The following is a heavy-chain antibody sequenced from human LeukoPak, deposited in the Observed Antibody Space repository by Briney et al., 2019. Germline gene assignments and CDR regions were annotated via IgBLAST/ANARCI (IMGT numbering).Heavy chain of an antibody. D-gene: IGHD1-14*01. CDR1: GFTFSSYW. CDR3: ARSNQADDY. V-gene: IGHV3-74*01. Sequence: GSLRLSCAASGFTFSSYWMHWVRQVPGKGLVWVARINPGGSSITYADSVKGRFTISRDNAKNTLYLQMDSLRAEDTGVYYCARSNQADDYWGQGTLVTVSS. CDR2: INPGGSSI. J-gene: IGHJ4*02.